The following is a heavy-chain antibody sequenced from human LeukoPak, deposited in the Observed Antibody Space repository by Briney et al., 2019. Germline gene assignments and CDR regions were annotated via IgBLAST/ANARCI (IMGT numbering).Heavy chain of an antibody. CDR3: AKGGDSSGYYEYYFDS. CDR1: GFTCSNYD. J-gene: IGHJ4*02. V-gene: IGHV3-30*02. Sequence: GGSLRLSCAAPGFTCSNYDMHWVRQAPGKGLEWVAFIRYDGSNKYSADSVKGRFTISRDNSKNTLYLQMNSLRAEDTAVYYCAKGGDSSGYYEYYFDSWGQGTLVTVSS. CDR2: IRYDGSNK. D-gene: IGHD3-22*01.